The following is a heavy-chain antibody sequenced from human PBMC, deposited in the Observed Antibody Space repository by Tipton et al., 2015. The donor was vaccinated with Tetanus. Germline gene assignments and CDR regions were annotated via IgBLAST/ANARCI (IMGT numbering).Heavy chain of an antibody. V-gene: IGHV1-46*01. CDR2: INPSGGST. Sequence: QLVQSGAEVKKPGASVKVSCKASGYTFTAYYVHWVRQAPGQGLEWVGMINPSGGSTSYAQKFQGRITLTTVTSTNPVYMGLNSLISDGAAVYYCTRAVMYVDLWGRGSLVTVSP. CDR1: GYTFTAYY. CDR3: TRAVMYVDL. D-gene: IGHD2-21*01. J-gene: IGHJ2*01.